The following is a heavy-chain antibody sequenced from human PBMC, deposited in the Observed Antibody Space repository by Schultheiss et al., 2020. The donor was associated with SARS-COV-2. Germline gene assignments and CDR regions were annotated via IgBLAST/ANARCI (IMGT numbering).Heavy chain of an antibody. Sequence: ETLSLTCTVSGGSISSYYWSWIRQPPGKGLEWVSVIYSGGSTYYADSVKGRFTISRDNSKNTLYLQMNSLRAEDTAVYYCARLVAGGSLDYWGQGTLVTVSS. D-gene: IGHD2-15*01. CDR1: GGSISSYY. J-gene: IGHJ4*02. V-gene: IGHV3-66*04. CDR2: IYSGGST. CDR3: ARLVAGGSLDY.